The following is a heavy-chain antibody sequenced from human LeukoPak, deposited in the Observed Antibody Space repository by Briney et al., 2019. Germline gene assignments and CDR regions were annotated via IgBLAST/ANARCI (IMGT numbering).Heavy chain of an antibody. J-gene: IGHJ4*02. D-gene: IGHD1-1*01. CDR1: EFTLNNYE. Sequence: GGSLRLSCAASEFTLNNYEMHWVRQAPGKGLEWVSYISSNCKRIHYADSVKGRFTISRDNAKKSVYLELNSLRVEDTAVYYCARGRPYNWNDGIDYWGQGILVTVSS. V-gene: IGHV3-48*03. CDR2: ISSNCKRI. CDR3: ARGRPYNWNDGIDY.